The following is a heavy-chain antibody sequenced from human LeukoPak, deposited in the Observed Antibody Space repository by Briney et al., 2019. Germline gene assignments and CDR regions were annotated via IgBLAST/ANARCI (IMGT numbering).Heavy chain of an antibody. Sequence: GGSLRLSCAASGFTFSSYWMSWVRPAPGKGLGGVANIKQEGSEQFYVDSVKGRFTICRDNAKNSLYLQMNSLRVEDMAVYYCARERITMIVVGGLWRSSPAYYFDYWGQGTLVTVSS. CDR2: IKQEGSEQ. V-gene: IGHV3-7*01. J-gene: IGHJ4*02. D-gene: IGHD3-22*01. CDR1: GFTFSSYW. CDR3: ARERITMIVVGGLWRSSPAYYFDY.